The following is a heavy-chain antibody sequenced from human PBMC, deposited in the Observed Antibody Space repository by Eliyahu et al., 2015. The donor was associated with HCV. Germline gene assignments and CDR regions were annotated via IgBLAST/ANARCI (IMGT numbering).Heavy chain of an antibody. CDR1: GGSFTGXY. CDR3: ARALSRHLVVFYYDMDA. D-gene: IGHD6-13*01. Sequence: QMQLQQWGAGLLKPSXXXSLTCAXYGGSFTGXYWSWXRQTXGKGLEWIGEINHSGSTNYNPSLKSRVTISVDASKNQFSLSLSSVTAADTAVYYCARALSRHLVVFYYDMDAWGQGTTVTVSS. J-gene: IGHJ6*02. CDR2: INHSGST. V-gene: IGHV4-34*01.